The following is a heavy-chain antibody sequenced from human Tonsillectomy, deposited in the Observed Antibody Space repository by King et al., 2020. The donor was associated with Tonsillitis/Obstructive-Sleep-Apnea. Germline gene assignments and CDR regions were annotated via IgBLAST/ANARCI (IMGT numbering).Heavy chain of an antibody. D-gene: IGHD3-3*01. CDR1: GFTFSNYR. CDR3: ARESVEFLEWLLSGDAFDI. J-gene: IGHJ3*02. Sequence: VQLVESGGGLVKPGGSLRLSCAASGFTFSNYRMNCVRQAPGKGLEWVSSIGTSDSYIYYADSVKGRFTISRDNAKNSLYLQMSSLGAEDTAVYYCARESVEFLEWLLSGDAFDIWGQGTMVTVSS. V-gene: IGHV3-21*01. CDR2: IGTSDSYI.